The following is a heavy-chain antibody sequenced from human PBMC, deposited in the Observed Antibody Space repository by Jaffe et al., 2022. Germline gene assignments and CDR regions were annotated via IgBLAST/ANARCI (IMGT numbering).Heavy chain of an antibody. Sequence: QVQLQESGPGLVKPSETLSLTCTVSGGSISSYYWSWIRQPPGKGLEWIGYIYYSGSTNYNPSLKSRVTISVDTSKNQFSLKLSSVTAADTAVYYCARVGGYDPFDYWGQGTLVTVSS. D-gene: IGHD5-12*01. V-gene: IGHV4-59*01. CDR1: GGSISSYY. CDR2: IYYSGST. CDR3: ARVGGYDPFDY. J-gene: IGHJ4*02.